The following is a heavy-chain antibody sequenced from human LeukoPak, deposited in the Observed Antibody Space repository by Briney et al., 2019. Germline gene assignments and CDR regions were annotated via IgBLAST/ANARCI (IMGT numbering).Heavy chain of an antibody. CDR2: INHSGST. Sequence: SETLSLTCAVYGGSFSGYYWSWIRQPPGKGLEWIGEINHSGSTNYNPSLKSRVTISVDTSKNQFSLKLSSVTAADTAVYYCARHLGGSGSYYADYWGQGTLVTVSS. CDR1: GGSFSGYY. CDR3: ARHLGGSGSYYADY. D-gene: IGHD3-10*01. J-gene: IGHJ4*02. V-gene: IGHV4-34*01.